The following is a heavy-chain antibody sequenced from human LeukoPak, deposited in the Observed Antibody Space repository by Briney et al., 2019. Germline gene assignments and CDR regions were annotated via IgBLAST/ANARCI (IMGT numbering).Heavy chain of an antibody. J-gene: IGHJ4*02. V-gene: IGHV1-2*06. D-gene: IGHD5-12*01. CDR2: INPNSGGT. CDR1: GYTFTGYY. Sequence: ASVKVSCKASGYTFTGYYMHGVRQAPGQGLEWMGRINPNSGGTNYAQKFQSRVTMTRDTSISTAYMELSRLRSDDTAVYYCARATGSGYEYYFDYWGQGTLVTVSS. CDR3: ARATGSGYEYYFDY.